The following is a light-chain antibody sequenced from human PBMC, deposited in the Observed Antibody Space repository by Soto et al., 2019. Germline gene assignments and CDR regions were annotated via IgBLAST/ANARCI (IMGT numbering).Light chain of an antibody. CDR1: SSDVGGYNY. J-gene: IGLJ1*01. CDR2: EVS. V-gene: IGLV2-14*01. Sequence: QSVLTQPASVSGSPGQSITTSCTGTSSDVGGYNYVSWYQQHPGKAPKLMIYEVSTRPSGVSNRFSGSKSGNTASLTISGLQAEDEADYYCSSYTSSSTYVFGTGTKVTVL. CDR3: SSYTSSSTYV.